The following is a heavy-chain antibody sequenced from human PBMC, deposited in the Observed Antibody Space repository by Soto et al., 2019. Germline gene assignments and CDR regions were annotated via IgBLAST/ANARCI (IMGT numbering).Heavy chain of an antibody. V-gene: IGHV3-30-3*01. CDR1: GFTFSSYA. CDR3: AREGLVPAATPWFDY. D-gene: IGHD2-2*02. Sequence: QVQLVESGGGVVQPGRSLRLSCAASGFTFSSYAMHWVRQAPGKGLEWVAVISYDGSNKYYADSVKGRFTISRDNSKNTLYLQMHSLRAEDTAVYYCAREGLVPAATPWFDYWGQGTRVTVSS. CDR2: ISYDGSNK. J-gene: IGHJ4*02.